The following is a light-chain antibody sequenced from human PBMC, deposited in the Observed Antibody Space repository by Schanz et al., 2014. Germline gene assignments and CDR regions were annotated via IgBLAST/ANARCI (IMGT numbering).Light chain of an antibody. J-gene: IGLJ2*01. Sequence: QSALTQPRSVSGSPGQSVTISCTGTSSDVGAYNYVSWFQQHPGKAPKLMIYDVSKRPSGVPDRFSGSKSGNTASLTISGLQAEDEADYYCCSYAVVTSVIFGGGTKLTVL. CDR3: CSYAVVTSVI. CDR2: DVS. V-gene: IGLV2-11*01. CDR1: SSDVGAYNY.